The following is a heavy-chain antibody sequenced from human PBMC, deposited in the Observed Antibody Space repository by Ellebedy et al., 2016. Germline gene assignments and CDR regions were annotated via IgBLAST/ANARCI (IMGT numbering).Heavy chain of an antibody. Sequence: GGSLRLSCAASGFTFSSSAMNWVRQAPGKGMEWVSVISGSAAATYYADSVKGRFTISRDNAKNTLYLQMNSLKVEDTAVYYCVRGTREYRGFDQWGQGTLVTVSS. CDR3: VRGTREYRGFDQ. D-gene: IGHD2/OR15-2a*01. CDR2: ISGSAAAT. V-gene: IGHV3-23*01. J-gene: IGHJ4*02. CDR1: GFTFSSSA.